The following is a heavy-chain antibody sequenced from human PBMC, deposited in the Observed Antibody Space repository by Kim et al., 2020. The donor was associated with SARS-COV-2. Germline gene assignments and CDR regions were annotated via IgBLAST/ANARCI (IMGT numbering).Heavy chain of an antibody. J-gene: IGHJ4*02. V-gene: IGHV3-33*06. CDR3: AKDLGSSGWYGGDY. Sequence: ADSVEGRFTISRDNSKNTLYLLMNRLRAEDTAVYYCAKDLGSSGWYGGDYWGQGTLVTVSS. D-gene: IGHD6-19*01.